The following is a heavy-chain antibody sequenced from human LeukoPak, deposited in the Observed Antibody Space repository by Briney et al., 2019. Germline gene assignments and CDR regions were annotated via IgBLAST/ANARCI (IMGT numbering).Heavy chain of an antibody. CDR1: GGFISSGGYY. D-gene: IGHD3-22*01. Sequence: SETLSLTCTVSGGFISSGGYYWSWIRQHPGKGLEWIGYIYYSGSTYYNPSLKSRVTISVDTSKNQFSLRLSSVTAADTAMYYCARDSSGYSEFDYWGQGTLVTVSS. CDR2: IYYSGST. CDR3: ARDSSGYSEFDY. J-gene: IGHJ4*02. V-gene: IGHV4-31*03.